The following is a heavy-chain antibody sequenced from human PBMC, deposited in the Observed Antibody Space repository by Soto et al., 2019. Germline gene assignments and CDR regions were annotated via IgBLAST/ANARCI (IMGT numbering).Heavy chain of an antibody. D-gene: IGHD4-17*01. CDR2: ISYAGSNK. V-gene: IGHV3-33*01. CDR1: GFTCSTYG. CDR3: ARGTVHFDY. J-gene: IGHJ4*02. Sequence: QGQLVESGGGVVQPGRSLRLSCAASGFTCSTYGIHWVRQAPVKGLEWVAVISYAGSNKYYADSMKGRFTISRDNSKNTLYLKMNSLRAEDTAVYYCARGTVHFDYWGQGTLVTVSS.